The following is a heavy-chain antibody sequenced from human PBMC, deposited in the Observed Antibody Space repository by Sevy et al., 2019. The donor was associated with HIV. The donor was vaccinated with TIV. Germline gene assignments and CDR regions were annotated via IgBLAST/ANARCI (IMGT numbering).Heavy chain of an antibody. Sequence: GGSLRLSCAASGFTFSGSAMQWVRQASGKGLEWVGRIRSNGNSYATAYAASVKGRFTISRDNSKNTVYLQMNSLKTEDTAVYYCTRGGARESSSWYDYFDYWGQGTLVTVSS. D-gene: IGHD6-13*01. J-gene: IGHJ4*02. CDR2: IRSNGNSYAT. CDR1: GFTFSGSA. CDR3: TRGGARESSSWYDYFDY. V-gene: IGHV3-73*01.